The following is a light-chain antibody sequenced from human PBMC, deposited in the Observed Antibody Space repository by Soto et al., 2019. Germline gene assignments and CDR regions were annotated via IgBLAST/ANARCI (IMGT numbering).Light chain of an antibody. V-gene: IGKV1-12*01. Sequence: NHLTQSPSSISASVGDRVTITCRASQAVNSWLAWFQQKPGMAPKLVIYDVSSLQSGVPSRFSGSGSGTEFTLTISSLQPEDFATYYCQQSNNHPISFGQGTRLEI. J-gene: IGKJ5*01. CDR1: QAVNSW. CDR2: DVS. CDR3: QQSNNHPIS.